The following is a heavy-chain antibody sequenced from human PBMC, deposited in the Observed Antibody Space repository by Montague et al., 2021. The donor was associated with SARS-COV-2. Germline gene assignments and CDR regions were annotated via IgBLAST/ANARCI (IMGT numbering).Heavy chain of an antibody. CDR1: GGSISSGGYY. CDR2: IYYSGST. V-gene: IGHV4-31*03. Sequence: TLSLTCTVSGGSISSGGYYWSWIRQHPGKGLGWIGYIYYSGSTYYXPFLKSRVTISVDTSKNQFSLKLSSVTAADTAVYYCARATRSIVVLNWFDPWGQGTLVTVSS. D-gene: IGHD3-22*01. J-gene: IGHJ5*02. CDR3: ARATRSIVVLNWFDP.